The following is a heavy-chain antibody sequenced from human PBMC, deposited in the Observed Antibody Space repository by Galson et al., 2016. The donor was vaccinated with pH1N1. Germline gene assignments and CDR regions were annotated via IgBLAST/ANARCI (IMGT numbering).Heavy chain of an antibody. D-gene: IGHD5-18*01. J-gene: IGHJ6*02. Sequence: LSLTCAVSSGSISIINWWSWVRQPPGKGLEWIGEIYQRGNTNYNPSLKSRVTISLDNSKNQFSLRLSSVTAADTAVYYCVGGGYSYDLDYHFGMDVWGQGTTVTVSS. V-gene: IGHV4-4*02. CDR3: VGGGYSYDLDYHFGMDV. CDR2: IYQRGNT. CDR1: SGSISIINW.